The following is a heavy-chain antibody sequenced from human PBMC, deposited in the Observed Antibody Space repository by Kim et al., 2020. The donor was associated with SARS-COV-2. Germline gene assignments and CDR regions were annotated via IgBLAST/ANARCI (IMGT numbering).Heavy chain of an antibody. CDR2: IYYSGST. CDR3: ARQWGSITMVRGVIQYFQH. D-gene: IGHD3-10*01. J-gene: IGHJ1*01. CDR1: GGSISSSSYY. V-gene: IGHV4-39*01. Sequence: SETLSLTCTVSGGSISSSSYYWGWIRQPPGKGLEWIGSIYYSGSTYYNPSLKSRGTISVDTSKNQYSLKLSSVTAADTAVYYCARQWGSITMVRGVIQYFQHWGQGTLVTVSS.